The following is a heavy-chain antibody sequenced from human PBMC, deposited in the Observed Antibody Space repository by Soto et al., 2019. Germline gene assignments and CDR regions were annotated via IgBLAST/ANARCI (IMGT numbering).Heavy chain of an antibody. Sequence: PGGSLRLSCAASGFTFSSYGMHWVRQAPGKGLEWVAVMSYDGSNKYYADSVKGRFTISRDNSKNTLYLQMNSLRAEDTAVYYCAKDPTRTYDFWSGYYKEPYYYYGMDVWGQGTTVTVAS. D-gene: IGHD3-3*01. V-gene: IGHV3-30*18. CDR3: AKDPTRTYDFWSGYYKEPYYYYGMDV. CDR1: GFTFSSYG. J-gene: IGHJ6*02. CDR2: MSYDGSNK.